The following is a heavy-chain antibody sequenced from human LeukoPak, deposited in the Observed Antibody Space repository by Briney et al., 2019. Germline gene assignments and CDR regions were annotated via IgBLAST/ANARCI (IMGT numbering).Heavy chain of an antibody. CDR1: GFTFSSYA. CDR2: ISYDGSNK. D-gene: IGHD5-24*01. CDR3: ARSEWLQFPLDY. Sequence: GGSLRPSCAASGFTFSSYAMHWVRQAPGKGLEWVAVISYDGSNKYYAASVKGRFTISRDNSKNSLYLHVDSLRVEDTAMYYCARSEWLQFPLDYWGQGTLVTVSS. V-gene: IGHV3-30-3*01. J-gene: IGHJ4*02.